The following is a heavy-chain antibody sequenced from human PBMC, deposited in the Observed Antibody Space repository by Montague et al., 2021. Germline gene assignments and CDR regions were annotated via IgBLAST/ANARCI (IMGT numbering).Heavy chain of an antibody. V-gene: IGHV4-39*01. CDR2: IYYNGTT. CDR3: ARSLYCRGGSCYSGFDP. D-gene: IGHD2-15*01. CDR1: GGSISSASYY. J-gene: IGHJ5*02. Sequence: SETLSLTCTVSGGSISSASYYWGWIRQPPVKGLEFIGVIYYNGTTHHNPSLKSRVTVSMDTSKNQFSLKLSSVTAADTAVYYCARSLYCRGGSCYSGFDPWGQGTLVTASS.